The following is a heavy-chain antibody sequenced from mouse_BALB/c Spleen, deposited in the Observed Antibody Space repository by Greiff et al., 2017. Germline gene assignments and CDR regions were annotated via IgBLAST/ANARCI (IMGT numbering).Heavy chain of an antibody. J-gene: IGHJ1*01. CDR1: GYSITSGYS. V-gene: IGHV3-1*02. Sequence: EVQLQQSGPDLVKPSQSLSLTCTVTGYSITSGYSWHWIRQFPGNKQEWMGYIHYSGSTNYNPSLKSRISITRDTSKNQFFLQLNSVTTEDTATYYCARLSMIGGYWYFDVWGAGTTVTVSS. D-gene: IGHD2-3*01. CDR2: IHYSGST. CDR3: ARLSMIGGYWYFDV.